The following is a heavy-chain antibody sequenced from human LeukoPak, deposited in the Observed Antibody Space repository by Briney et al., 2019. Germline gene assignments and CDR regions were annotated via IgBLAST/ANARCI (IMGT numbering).Heavy chain of an antibody. CDR1: GGTFSSYA. D-gene: IGHD4-17*01. V-gene: IGHV1-69*05. Sequence: SVKVSCKASGGTFSSYAISWVRQAPGQGLEWMGRIIPIFGTANYAQKFQGRVTITTDESTSTAYMELSSLRSEDTAVYYCATLPSGYGDFSGYWGQGTPVTVSS. CDR3: ATLPSGYGDFSGY. CDR2: IIPIFGTA. J-gene: IGHJ4*02.